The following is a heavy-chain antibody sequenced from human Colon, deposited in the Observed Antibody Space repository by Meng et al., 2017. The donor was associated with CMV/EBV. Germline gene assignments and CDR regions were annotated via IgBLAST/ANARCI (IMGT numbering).Heavy chain of an antibody. D-gene: IGHD5-18*01. CDR1: GDSINSNTYN. Sequence: QLALKESGPGLGKDSETLSLPCTVSGDSINSNTYNWGWIRQPPGKGLEWIGNVYYTEGTYYNPSLKSRVTISIDTSMNQFSLKLSSVTAADTAIYYCVRGGTAMVAHFDYWGQGALVTVSS. CDR3: VRGGTAMVAHFDY. V-gene: IGHV4-39*07. J-gene: IGHJ4*02. CDR2: VYYTEGT.